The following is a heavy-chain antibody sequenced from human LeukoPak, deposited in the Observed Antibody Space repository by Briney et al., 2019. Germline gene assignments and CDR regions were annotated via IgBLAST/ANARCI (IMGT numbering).Heavy chain of an antibody. J-gene: IGHJ4*02. Sequence: SETLSLTCAVYGGSFSGYYWSWIRQPPGKGLEWIGEINHSGSTHYNPSLKSRVTISVDTSKNQFSLKLSSVTAADTAVYYCARGLNGGDYFDYWGQGTLVTVSS. CDR2: INHSGST. V-gene: IGHV4-34*01. CDR1: GGSFSGYY. CDR3: ARGLNGGDYFDY. D-gene: IGHD1-1*01.